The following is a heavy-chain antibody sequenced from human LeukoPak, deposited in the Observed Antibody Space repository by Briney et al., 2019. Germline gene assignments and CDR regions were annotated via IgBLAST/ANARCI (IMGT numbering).Heavy chain of an antibody. CDR3: ARGFYGRLDYYGMDV. V-gene: IGHV3-74*01. CDR1: GFTFSSYW. J-gene: IGHJ6*02. CDR2: INSDGSST. Sequence: GGSLRLSCAASGFTFSSYWMHWVRQAPGKGLVWVSRINSDGSSTSYADSVKGRFIISRDNAKNTLYLQMNSLRAEDTAVYYCARGFYGRLDYYGMDVWGQGTTVTVSS. D-gene: IGHD4-17*01.